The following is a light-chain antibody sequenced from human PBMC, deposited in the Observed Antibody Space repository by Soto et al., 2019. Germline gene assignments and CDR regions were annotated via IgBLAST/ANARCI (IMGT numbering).Light chain of an antibody. CDR3: NSYTAFNTRV. CDR2: EVS. J-gene: IGLJ1*01. CDR1: SSDIGAYNY. V-gene: IGLV2-14*01. Sequence: QSAPTQPASVSGSPGQSITISCTGTSSDIGAYNYVSWYQQHPGKAPKLLIYEVSDRPPGISDRFSGSKSGNTASLTISRLQSEDEADYYCNSYTAFNTRVFGTGTKLTVL.